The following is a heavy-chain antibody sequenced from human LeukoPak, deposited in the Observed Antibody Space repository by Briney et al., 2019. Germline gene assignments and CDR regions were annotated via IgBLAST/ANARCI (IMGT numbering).Heavy chain of an antibody. CDR1: GFTFSSYW. CDR2: INRDGSST. D-gene: IGHD3-10*01. CDR3: ARDVYYGSGSYSNDAFDI. J-gene: IGHJ3*02. V-gene: IGHV3-74*01. Sequence: PGGSLRLSCAASGFTFSSYWMHWVRQAPGKGLVWVSRINRDGSSTSYADSVKGRFAISRGNAKNTLYLQMNSLRAEDMAVYYCARDVYYGSGSYSNDAFDIWGQGTMVTVSS.